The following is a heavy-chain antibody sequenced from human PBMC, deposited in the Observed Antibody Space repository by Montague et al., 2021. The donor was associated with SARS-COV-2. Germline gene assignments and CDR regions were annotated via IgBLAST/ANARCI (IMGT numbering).Heavy chain of an antibody. Sequence: SLRLSCAASGFPFSSYWMHWVRQAPGKGLVWVSRISSDGSGTTYADSVKGRFTISRDNAKNTLYLQMNSLRAEDTAVYYCAGDTDSGSYWDAFDIWGQGTMVTVSS. CDR3: AGDTDSGSYWDAFDI. V-gene: IGHV3-74*01. J-gene: IGHJ3*02. CDR1: GFPFSSYW. CDR2: ISSDGSGT. D-gene: IGHD1-26*01.